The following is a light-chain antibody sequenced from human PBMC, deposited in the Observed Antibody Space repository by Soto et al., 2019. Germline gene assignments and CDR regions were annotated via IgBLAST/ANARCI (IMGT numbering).Light chain of an antibody. CDR1: QSISVTY. J-gene: IGKJ1*01. V-gene: IGKV3-20*01. CDR2: TTS. CDR3: QQYNSYST. Sequence: EIVLTQSPGTLSFSPGERATLSCRASQSISVTYLAWYQQKPGQAPRLLIYTTSIRATGIPDRFSGSGSGTEFTLTISSLQPDDFATYYCQQYNSYSTFGQGTKVDI.